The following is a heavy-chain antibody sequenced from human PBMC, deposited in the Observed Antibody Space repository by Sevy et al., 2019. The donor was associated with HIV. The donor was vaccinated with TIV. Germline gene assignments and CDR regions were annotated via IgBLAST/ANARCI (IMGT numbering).Heavy chain of an antibody. Sequence: GGSLRLSCAASGFIFSSYGMHWVRQAPGKGLEWVTIISYDVCSKYKANAVKGRLTMSTDNSENILYLQMNSLRTDDTAVYYCVKGGVTWELLDYWGQGTLVTVSS. CDR3: VKGGVTWELLDY. CDR1: GFIFSSYG. V-gene: IGHV3-30*18. J-gene: IGHJ4*02. CDR2: ISYDVCSK. D-gene: IGHD1-26*01.